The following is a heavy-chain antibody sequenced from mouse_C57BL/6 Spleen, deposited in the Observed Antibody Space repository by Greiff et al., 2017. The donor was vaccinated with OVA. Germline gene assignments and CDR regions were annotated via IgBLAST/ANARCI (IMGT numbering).Heavy chain of an antibody. CDR3: ARRGRLYGYDEGYYFDY. CDR2: IYPRDGST. J-gene: IGHJ2*01. V-gene: IGHV1-78*01. D-gene: IGHD2-2*01. Sequence: QVQLQQSDAELVKPGASVKISCKVSGNTFTDHTIHWMKQRPEQGLEWIGYIYPRDGSTKYNEKFKGKATLTADKSSSTAYMQLNSLTSEDSAVYFCARRGRLYGYDEGYYFDYWGQGTTLTVSS. CDR1: GNTFTDHT.